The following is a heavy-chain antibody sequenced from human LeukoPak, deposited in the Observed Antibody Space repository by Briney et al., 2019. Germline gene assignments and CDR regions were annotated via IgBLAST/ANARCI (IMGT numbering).Heavy chain of an antibody. D-gene: IGHD6-6*01. V-gene: IGHV3-7*01. Sequence: GGSLRLSCAASGFTFSSYWMSWVRQAPGKGLEWVANIKQDGSEKYYVDSVKGRFTISRDNAKNSLYLQMNSLRAEDTAVYYCARDWGIRSSSPRFDYWGQGTLVTVSS. CDR3: ARDWGIRSSSPRFDY. CDR1: GFTFSSYW. CDR2: IKQDGSEK. J-gene: IGHJ4*02.